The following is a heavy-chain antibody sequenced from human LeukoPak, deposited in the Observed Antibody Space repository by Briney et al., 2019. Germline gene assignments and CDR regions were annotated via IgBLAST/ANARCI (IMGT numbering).Heavy chain of an antibody. D-gene: IGHD3-22*01. V-gene: IGHV1-2*02. CDR3: ARYFYDGSGSSSDAYDI. J-gene: IGHJ3*02. Sequence: ASVKVSCKTSGYTFTGYYMHWVRQAPGQGLEWMGWINPNSGGTNYAQRFQGRVTMTRDTSISTAYMELSRLRSDDSAVYYCARYFYDGSGSSSDAYDIWGQGTMVTVSS. CDR2: INPNSGGT. CDR1: GYTFTGYY.